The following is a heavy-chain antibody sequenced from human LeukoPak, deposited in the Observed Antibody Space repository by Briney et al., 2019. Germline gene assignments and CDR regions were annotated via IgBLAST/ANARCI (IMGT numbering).Heavy chain of an antibody. CDR1: GGTFSSYA. CDR2: IIPILGIA. V-gene: IGHV1-69*04. Sequence: SVKVSCKASGGTFSSYAISWVRQAPGQGLEWMGRIIPILGIANYAQKFQGRVTITADKSTSTAYMELSSLRSEDTAAYYCAVSMIAAAASFDYWGQGTLVTVSS. J-gene: IGHJ4*02. CDR3: AVSMIAAAASFDY. D-gene: IGHD6-13*01.